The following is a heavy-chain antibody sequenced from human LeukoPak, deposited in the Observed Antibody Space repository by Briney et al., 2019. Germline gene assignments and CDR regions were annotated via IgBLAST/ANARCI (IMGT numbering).Heavy chain of an antibody. J-gene: IGHJ4*02. CDR2: ISSSSSTI. CDR3: ARVREPFDY. V-gene: IGHV3-48*01. Sequence: GGSLRLSCAASGFTFSSYSMNWVRQAPGKRLECVSYISSSSSTIYYADSVKGRFTISRDNAKNSLYLQMNSLRAEETAVYYCARVREPFDYWGQGTLVTVSS. CDR1: GFTFSSYS.